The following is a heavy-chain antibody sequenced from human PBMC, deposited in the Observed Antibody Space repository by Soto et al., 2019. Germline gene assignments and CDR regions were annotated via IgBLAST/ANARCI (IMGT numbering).Heavy chain of an antibody. V-gene: IGHV4-59*08. D-gene: IGHD3-22*01. J-gene: IGHJ4*02. CDR1: GGSINNYY. Sequence: VQLQESGPGLVKPSETLLLTCTVSGGSINNYYWSWIRQPPGKGLEFIGYIYYAGTTTYNPSLKSRVTISVDTSKNQFSLKLSSVTAADTAVYYSARLGGYYLALDSWGQGTLLTVSS. CDR3: ARLGGYYLALDS. CDR2: IYYAGTT.